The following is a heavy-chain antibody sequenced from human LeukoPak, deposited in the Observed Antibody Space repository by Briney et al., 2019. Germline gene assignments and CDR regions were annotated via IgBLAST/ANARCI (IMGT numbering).Heavy chain of an antibody. CDR1: GGPFSGYY. CDR2: INHSGST. CDR3: ARAKNCSSTSCHTYYFDY. D-gene: IGHD2-2*02. V-gene: IGHV4-34*01. Sequence: SETLSLTCAVYGGPFSGYYWSWIRQPPGKGLEWIGEINHSGSTNYNPSLKSRVTISVDASKNQFSLKLSSVTAADTAVYYCARAKNCSSTSCHTYYFDYWGQGTLVTVSS. J-gene: IGHJ4*02.